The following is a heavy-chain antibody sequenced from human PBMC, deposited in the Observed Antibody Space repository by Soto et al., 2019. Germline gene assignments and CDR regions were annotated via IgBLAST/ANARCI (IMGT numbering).Heavy chain of an antibody. CDR1: GFSFSNYR. Sequence: EAQLVESGGGLVQPGGSLRLSCAASGFSFSNYRMNWVRQAPGKGLEWVSYISSSSGTIYYADSVKGRFTISRDNAKNSLYLQMNSLRDEDTAVYYWARGPETAATLGFLHYWGQGTLVTVSS. J-gene: IGHJ4*02. V-gene: IGHV3-48*02. CDR3: ARGPETAATLGFLHY. D-gene: IGHD2-15*01. CDR2: ISSSSGTI.